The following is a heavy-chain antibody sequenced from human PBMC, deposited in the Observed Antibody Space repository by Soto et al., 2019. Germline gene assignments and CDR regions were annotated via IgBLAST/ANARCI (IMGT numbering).Heavy chain of an antibody. CDR2: IKSKIDGETT. V-gene: IGHV3-15*07. D-gene: IGHD6-19*01. CDR3: TPLALKYVSGWYDFSG. Sequence: EAQLVESGGGLVKPGGSLRLSCAASGFTFSNVWMHWVRQAPGKGLEWVGRIKSKIDGETTDYAAPVKGRFSISRDDSKDTLDRQMNSLKTEDTAVYYCTPLALKYVSGWYDFSGWGQGTLVTVAS. J-gene: IGHJ4*02. CDR1: GFTFSNVW.